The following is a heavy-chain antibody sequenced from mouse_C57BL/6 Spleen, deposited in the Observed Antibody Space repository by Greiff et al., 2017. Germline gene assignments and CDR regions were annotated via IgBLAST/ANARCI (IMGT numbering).Heavy chain of an antibody. CDR1: GFTFSDFY. D-gene: IGHD1-1*01. V-gene: IGHV7-1*01. CDR2: SRNKANDYTT. CDR3: ARDGYYGYAMDY. J-gene: IGHJ4*01. Sequence: DVKLVESGGGLVQSGRSLRLSCATSGFTFSDFYMEWVRQAPGKGLEWIAASRNKANDYTTEYSASVKGRFIVSRDTSQSILYLQMNALRAEDTAIYYCARDGYYGYAMDYWGQGTSVTVSS.